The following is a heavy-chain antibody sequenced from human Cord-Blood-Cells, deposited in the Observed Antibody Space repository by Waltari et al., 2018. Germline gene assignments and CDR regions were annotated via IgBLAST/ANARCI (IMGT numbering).Heavy chain of an antibody. V-gene: IGHV4-38-2*01. CDR2: IYHSGST. CDR1: AYSISSGYS. J-gene: IGHJ5*02. Sequence: QVQLQESGPGLVKPSETLSLTRAVSAYSISSGYSWGWTRQPPGKGLEWIGSIYHSGSTYYNPSLKSRVTISVDTSKNQFCLKLSSVTAADTAVYYCARFCDFGVVTGQGWFDPWGQGTLVTVSS. D-gene: IGHD3-3*01. CDR3: ARFCDFGVVTGQGWFDP.